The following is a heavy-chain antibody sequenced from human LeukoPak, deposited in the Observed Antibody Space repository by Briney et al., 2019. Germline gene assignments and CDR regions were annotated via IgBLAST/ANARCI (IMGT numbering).Heavy chain of an antibody. V-gene: IGHV3-30*02. CDR2: IRYDGSNK. J-gene: IGHJ6*03. CDR1: GFTFSSYG. Sequence: GGSLRLSCAASGFTFSSYGMHWVRQAPGKGLEWVAFIRYDGSNKYYADSVKGRFTISRDNSKNTLYLQMNSLRAEDTAVYYCAEVAGTTTNYYMDVWGKGTTVTVSS. CDR3: AEVAGTTTNYYMDV. D-gene: IGHD1-1*01.